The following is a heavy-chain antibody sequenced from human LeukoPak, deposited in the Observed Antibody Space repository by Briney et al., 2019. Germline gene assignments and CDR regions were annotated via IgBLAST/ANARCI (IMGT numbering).Heavy chain of an antibody. Sequence: ASVKVSCKASGYTFTDYYIHWVRQAPGQGLEWVGWINPNTVGTNYAQNLQGRVTMTRDTSINTAYMELSRLRSDDTAMYYCARGTQDLIDYWGQGTLVTVSS. V-gene: IGHV1-2*02. CDR1: GYTFTDYY. CDR3: ARGTQDLIDY. J-gene: IGHJ4*02. D-gene: IGHD2-15*01. CDR2: INPNTVGT.